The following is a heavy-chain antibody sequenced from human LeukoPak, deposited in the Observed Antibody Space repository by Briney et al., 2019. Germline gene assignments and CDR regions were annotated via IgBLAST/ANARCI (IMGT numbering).Heavy chain of an antibody. J-gene: IGHJ4*02. D-gene: IGHD3-22*01. CDR1: GFTFSSYS. V-gene: IGHV3-21*01. CDR2: VNTVSSYI. CDR3: ARLRRNSDKSGYYYYYDY. Sequence: NAGGSLRLSCAASGFTFSSYSFNWVRQAPGKGLEWVSSVNTVSSYIYYADSVRGRFTISRDNADNSVYLQMNGLRAEDTAVYYCARLRRNSDKSGYYYYYDYWGQGTLVTVPS.